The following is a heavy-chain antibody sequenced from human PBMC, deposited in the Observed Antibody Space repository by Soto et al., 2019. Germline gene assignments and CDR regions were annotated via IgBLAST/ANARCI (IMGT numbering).Heavy chain of an antibody. V-gene: IGHV3-23*01. J-gene: IGHJ6*02. CDR3: AKATTVYNYGTYYYYYGMDG. Sequence: GVLRLSCAASGFTFSSYAMTWVRQAPGKGLEWVSGISGSGSDTYYADSVKGRFTISRDNSKNTLDLHMNSLRAEDTAAYYCAKATTVYNYGTYYYYYGMDGWGQGTAVTVAS. CDR1: GFTFSSYA. D-gene: IGHD5-18*01. CDR2: ISGSGSDT.